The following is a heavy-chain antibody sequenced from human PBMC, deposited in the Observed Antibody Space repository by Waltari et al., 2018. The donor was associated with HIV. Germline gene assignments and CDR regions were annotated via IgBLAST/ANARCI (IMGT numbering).Heavy chain of an antibody. D-gene: IGHD3-3*01. Sequence: EVQLVESGGGSVQPGRSLRLSCTASGLTFDDYAMHWGRQTPGQCREWVSGISWNRGDIAYADSVKGRFTISRDNTKNSLFLQMNSVRVEDTALYYCVKDGASTIFGVLNGMDVWGQGTTVTVSS. CDR1: GLTFDDYA. V-gene: IGHV3-9*01. J-gene: IGHJ6*02. CDR2: ISWNRGDI. CDR3: VKDGASTIFGVLNGMDV.